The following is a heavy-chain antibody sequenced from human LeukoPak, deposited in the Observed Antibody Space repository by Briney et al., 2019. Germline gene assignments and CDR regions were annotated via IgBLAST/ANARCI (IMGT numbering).Heavy chain of an antibody. V-gene: IGHV4-34*01. J-gene: IGHJ4*02. CDR3: ARGPSHGGKYRGFFDH. CDR2: INQSETT. Sequence: SETLSLTCAVYGESFSGYYGRWIRHPPGKALEGIGEINQSETTNYSPSLKSRVSISVDPSKNQFSLRLNSVNAADTAVYFCARGPSHGGKYRGFFDHWGQGTLVTVPS. CDR1: GESFSGYY. D-gene: IGHD4-23*01.